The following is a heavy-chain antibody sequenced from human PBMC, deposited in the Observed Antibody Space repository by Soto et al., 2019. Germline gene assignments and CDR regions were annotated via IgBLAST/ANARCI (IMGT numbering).Heavy chain of an antibody. Sequence: QLQLQESGPGLVKPSETPSLTCTVSGGSISSSSYYWGWIRQPPGKGLEWIGSIYYSGSTYYNPSLKSRVPISGDTSKNQFSLKLSSVTAADTAVYYCGSFTYSSGYYNAWNWGQGTLVTVSS. CDR1: GGSISSSSYY. J-gene: IGHJ4*02. CDR3: GSFTYSSGYYNAWN. CDR2: IYYSGST. V-gene: IGHV4-39*05. D-gene: IGHD3-22*01.